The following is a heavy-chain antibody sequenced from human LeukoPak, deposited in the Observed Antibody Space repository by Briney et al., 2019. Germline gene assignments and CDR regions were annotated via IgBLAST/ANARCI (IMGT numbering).Heavy chain of an antibody. CDR2: ISGSGRST. CDR3: AGSSGWYP. D-gene: IGHD6-19*01. J-gene: IGHJ4*02. CDR1: GFTFSSYA. V-gene: IGHV3-23*01. Sequence: GGSLRLSCAASGFTFSSYAMSWVRQAPGKGLELVSAISGSGRSTYYADSVKGRFTISRDNSKNTLYLQMHSLRAEDTAVYYCAGSSGWYPGGQGTLVTVSS.